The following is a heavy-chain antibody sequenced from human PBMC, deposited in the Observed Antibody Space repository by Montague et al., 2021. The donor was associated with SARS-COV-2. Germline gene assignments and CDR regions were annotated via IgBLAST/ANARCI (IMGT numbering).Heavy chain of an antibody. CDR3: ETAGYCAGNSCQSRYYYYDMDF. CDR1: GDSISKDNW. CDR2: IHHSGKT. V-gene: IGHV4-4*02. D-gene: IGHD2-21*01. J-gene: IGHJ6*02. Sequence: SETLSLTCTVSGDSISKDNWWSWVRQPPGKGLEWLAEIHHSGKTNYNPSLKSRVTISVDKSNNQFSLKLASVTAADTAIYYCETAGYCAGNSCQSRYYYYDMDFWGQGTTVIVSS.